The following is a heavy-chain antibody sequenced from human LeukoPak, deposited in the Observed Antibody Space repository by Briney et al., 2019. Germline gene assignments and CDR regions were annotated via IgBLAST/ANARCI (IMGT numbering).Heavy chain of an antibody. CDR2: MNPNSGNT. V-gene: IGHV1-8*03. CDR3: ARGVNTYLWFGGDYMDV. CDR1: GYTFTSYD. Sequence: ASVKVSCKASGYTFTSYDINWVRQATGQGLEWMGWMNPNSGNTGYAQKFQGRVTITRNTSISTAYMELSSLRSEDAAVYYCARGVNTYLWFGGDYMDVWGKGSTVTVSS. D-gene: IGHD3-16*01. J-gene: IGHJ6*03.